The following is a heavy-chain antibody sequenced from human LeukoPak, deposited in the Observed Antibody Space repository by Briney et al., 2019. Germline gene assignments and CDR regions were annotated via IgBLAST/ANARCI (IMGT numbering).Heavy chain of an antibody. CDR1: GGSISSYY. Sequence: SETLSLTCTVSGGSISSYYWSWIRQPPGKGLEWIGYIYHRGSANYNPSLKSRVAISLDTSKNQFSLKLSSVTAADTAVYYCARVSYSGSYYPAYYFDYWGQGTLVTVSS. CDR2: IYHRGSA. CDR3: ARVSYSGSYYPAYYFDY. J-gene: IGHJ4*02. D-gene: IGHD1-26*01. V-gene: IGHV4-59*01.